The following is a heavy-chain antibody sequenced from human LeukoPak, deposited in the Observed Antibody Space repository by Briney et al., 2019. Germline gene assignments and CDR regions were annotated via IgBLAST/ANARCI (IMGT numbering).Heavy chain of an antibody. V-gene: IGHV3-30*04. Sequence: GGSLRLSCAASGFTFSFYAMHGVRQAPGKGLEWVAVISYDGSNKYYGDSVKGRFTISRDNSKNTLYLQINSLRGEDTAVYYCTRDHDRDGSTIRAVDFWGQGTLVTVSS. CDR2: ISYDGSNK. J-gene: IGHJ4*02. CDR1: GFTFSFYA. D-gene: IGHD5-24*01. CDR3: TRDHDRDGSTIRAVDF.